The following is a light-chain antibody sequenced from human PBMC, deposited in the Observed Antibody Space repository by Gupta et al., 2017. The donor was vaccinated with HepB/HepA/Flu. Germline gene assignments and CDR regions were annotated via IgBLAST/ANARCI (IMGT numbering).Light chain of an antibody. J-gene: IGKJ4*01. Sequence: VLTQSPATLSLSPGERATISCRASQIIATYLAWYKQKPGQAPRLLIYDASNRAAGIPARFSGSGSGTDFTLTISSLEPEDFGVYYCQHRINWPLTFGGGTKVEIK. CDR2: DAS. CDR3: QHRINWPLT. CDR1: QIIATY. V-gene: IGKV3-11*01.